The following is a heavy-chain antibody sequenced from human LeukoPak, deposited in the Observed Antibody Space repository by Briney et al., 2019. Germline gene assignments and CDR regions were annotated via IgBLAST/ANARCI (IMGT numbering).Heavy chain of an antibody. CDR2: IYHSGRT. V-gene: IGHV4-38-2*01. D-gene: IGHD3-16*01. Sequence: SETLSLTCAVSGYSISSGDYWGWIRLPPGKGLEWIGSIYHSGRTYYNPSLKSRVTISVDTSKRQFSLTLSSVTAADTAVYYCARNRSEPLGNGGSFDSWGQGTLVTVSS. CDR1: GYSISSGDY. J-gene: IGHJ4*02. CDR3: ARNRSEPLGNGGSFDS.